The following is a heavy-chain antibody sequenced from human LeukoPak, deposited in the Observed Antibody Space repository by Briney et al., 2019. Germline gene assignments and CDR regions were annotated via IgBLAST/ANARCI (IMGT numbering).Heavy chain of an antibody. Sequence: PSETLSLTCAVYGGSFSGYYWSWIRQPPGKGLEWIGEINHSGSTNYNPSLKSRATISVDTSKNQFSLKLSSVTAADTAVYYCARGGAATRIYYYYYMDVWGKGTTVTVSS. V-gene: IGHV4-34*01. CDR2: INHSGST. CDR1: GGSFSGYY. J-gene: IGHJ6*03. D-gene: IGHD2-15*01. CDR3: ARGGAATRIYYYYYMDV.